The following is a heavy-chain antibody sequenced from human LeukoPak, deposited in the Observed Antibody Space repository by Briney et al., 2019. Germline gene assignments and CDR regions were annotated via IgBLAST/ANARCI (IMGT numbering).Heavy chain of an antibody. CDR1: GDSISSGSYY. V-gene: IGHV4-39*01. CDR2: MYYSGTT. Sequence: SETLSLTCTVSGDSISSGSYYWGWIRQPPGKGLEWIASMYYSGTTFYSPSLKSRVTISVDTSKNQLSLKLGSVTAADTAVYYCARHPPRDGSAFDYWGQGTLVTVSS. CDR3: ARHPPRDGSAFDY. J-gene: IGHJ4*02.